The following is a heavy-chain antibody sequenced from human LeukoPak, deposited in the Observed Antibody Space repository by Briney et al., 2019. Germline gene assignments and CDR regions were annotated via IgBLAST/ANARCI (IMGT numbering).Heavy chain of an antibody. CDR2: IIPILGIA. CDR3: ARDPTVPRGMDV. D-gene: IGHD4-17*01. V-gene: IGHV1-69*04. J-gene: IGHJ6*02. CDR1: GGTFSSYA. Sequence: SVKVSCKASGGTFSSYAISWVRQAPGQGLEWMGRIIPILGIANYAQKFQGRVTITADKSTSTAYMELSSLRSEDTAVYNCARDPTVPRGMDVWGQGTTVTVSS.